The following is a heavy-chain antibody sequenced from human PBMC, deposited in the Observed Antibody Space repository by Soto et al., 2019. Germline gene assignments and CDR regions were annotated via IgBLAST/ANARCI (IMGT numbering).Heavy chain of an antibody. J-gene: IGHJ4*02. Sequence: EVQLVESGGGLVKPGGSLRLSCAASGFTFSSYSMNWVRQAPGKGLEWVSSISSSSSYIYYADSVKGRFTISRDNAKNSLYLQMNSLRAEDTAVYYCARGAKVVVAATTLNWGQGTLVTVSS. CDR2: ISSSSSYI. V-gene: IGHV3-21*01. CDR1: GFTFSSYS. D-gene: IGHD2-15*01. CDR3: ARGAKVVVAATTLN.